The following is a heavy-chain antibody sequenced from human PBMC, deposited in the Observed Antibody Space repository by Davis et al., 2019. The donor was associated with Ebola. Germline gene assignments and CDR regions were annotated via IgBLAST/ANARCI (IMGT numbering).Heavy chain of an antibody. J-gene: IGHJ4*02. D-gene: IGHD2-2*01. V-gene: IGHV5-10-1*01. CDR1: GYSFTSYW. CDR3: ARRGPYCSSTSCYDY. Sequence: GGSLRLSCKGSGYSFTSYWISWVRQMPGKGLEWMGRIDPSDSYTNYSPSFQGHVTISADKSISTVYLQWSSLKASDTAMYYCARRGPYCSSTSCYDYWGQGTLVTVSS. CDR2: IDPSDSYT.